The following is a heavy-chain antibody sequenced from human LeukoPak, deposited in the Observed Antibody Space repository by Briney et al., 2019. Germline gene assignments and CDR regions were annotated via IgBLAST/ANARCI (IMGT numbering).Heavy chain of an antibody. CDR2: IGSSSSPI. CDR3: ARGYSDYIWGSYYFDS. CDR1: GFTFSAYS. V-gene: IGHV3-48*01. D-gene: IGHD3-16*01. J-gene: IGHJ4*02. Sequence: PGGSLRLSCAASGFTFSAYSMNWVRQAPEKGLEWVSYIGSSSSPIYYADSVKGRFTISRDNAKNSLYLQMNSLRAEDTAVYFCARGYSDYIWGSYYFDSWGQGALVTVSS.